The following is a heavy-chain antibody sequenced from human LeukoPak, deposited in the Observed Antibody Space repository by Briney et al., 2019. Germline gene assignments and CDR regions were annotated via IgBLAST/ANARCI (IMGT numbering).Heavy chain of an antibody. J-gene: IGHJ4*02. Sequence: SETLSLTCTVSGGSISGHFWSWIRQPPGKGLEWIGFVSYSGDTNYSPSFNGRVTISLDTSKSQFSLNLNSVTAADTAVYFCARGGASPRYFGYWGQGTLVTVSP. D-gene: IGHD1-26*01. CDR2: VSYSGDT. V-gene: IGHV4-59*11. CDR3: ARGGASPRYFGY. CDR1: GGSISGHF.